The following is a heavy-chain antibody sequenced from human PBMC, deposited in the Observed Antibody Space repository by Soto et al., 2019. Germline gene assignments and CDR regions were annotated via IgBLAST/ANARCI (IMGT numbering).Heavy chain of an antibody. V-gene: IGHV3-73*01. CDR3: TRFGWEVPEPYYGVDV. J-gene: IGHJ6*02. D-gene: IGHD1-26*01. CDR2: IRSKANTYAT. Sequence: GGSLRLSCAASGFTFDGSAMHWVRQASGKGLEWVGRIRSKANTYATAYAASVKGRFTISRDDSKNTAYLQMNSLKTEDTAVYYCTRFGWEVPEPYYGVDVWGQGTTVTVSS. CDR1: GFTFDGSA.